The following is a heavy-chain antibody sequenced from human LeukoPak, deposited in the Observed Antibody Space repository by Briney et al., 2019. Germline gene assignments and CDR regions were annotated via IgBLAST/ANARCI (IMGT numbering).Heavy chain of an antibody. D-gene: IGHD3-3*01. J-gene: IGHJ4*02. Sequence: PGGSLRLSCAASGFTFSSYGMHWVRQAPGKGLEWVAFIRYDGTNKYYADSVKGRFTISRDNSKNTLYLQMNSLRAEDTAVYYCAKDLRRFLEWLSTYYFDYWGQGTLVTVSS. CDR1: GFTFSSYG. CDR2: IRYDGTNK. V-gene: IGHV3-30*02. CDR3: AKDLRRFLEWLSTYYFDY.